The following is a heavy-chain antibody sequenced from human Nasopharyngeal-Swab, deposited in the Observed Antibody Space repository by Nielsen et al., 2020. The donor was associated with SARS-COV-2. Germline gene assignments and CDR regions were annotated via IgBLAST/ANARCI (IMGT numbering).Heavy chain of an antibody. Sequence: SVKVSCKASGVTFSSYAISWVRQAPGQGLEWMGGIIPIFGTANYAQKLQGRVTITADESTSTAYMELSSLRSEDTAVYYCARDRGAYYDSSGYYYDAFDIWGQGTMVTVSS. CDR1: GVTFSSYA. J-gene: IGHJ3*02. V-gene: IGHV1-69*13. CDR3: ARDRGAYYDSSGYYYDAFDI. CDR2: IIPIFGTA. D-gene: IGHD3-22*01.